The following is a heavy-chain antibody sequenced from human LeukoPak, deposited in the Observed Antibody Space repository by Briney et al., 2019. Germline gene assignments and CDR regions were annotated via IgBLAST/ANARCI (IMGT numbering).Heavy chain of an antibody. CDR2: ISGYNDNT. V-gene: IGHV1-18*04. D-gene: IGHD3-22*01. CDR1: GYTFINYG. CDR3: ARGGVSSAYVDY. Sequence: ASVKVSCKASGYTFINYGITWVRQAPGQGLEWMGWISGYNDNTNYAQNLQGRVTMSADTSKNTTYMELRGLRFDDTAVYYCARGGVSSAYVDYWGQGTLVSVSS. J-gene: IGHJ4*02.